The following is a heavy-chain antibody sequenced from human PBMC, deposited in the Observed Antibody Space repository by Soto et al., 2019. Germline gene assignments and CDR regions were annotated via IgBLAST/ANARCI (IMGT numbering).Heavy chain of an antibody. CDR2: IYYSGST. Sequence: QVQLQESGPGLVKPSQTLSLTCTVSGGSISSGGYYWSWIRQHPGKGLEWIGYIYYSGSTYYNPSLKSRVTISVDTSKNQFSLKLSSVTAAGTAGYYCARGRLRFLEWDFDYWGQGTLVTVSS. J-gene: IGHJ4*02. CDR1: GGSISSGGYY. V-gene: IGHV4-31*03. D-gene: IGHD3-3*01. CDR3: ARGRLRFLEWDFDY.